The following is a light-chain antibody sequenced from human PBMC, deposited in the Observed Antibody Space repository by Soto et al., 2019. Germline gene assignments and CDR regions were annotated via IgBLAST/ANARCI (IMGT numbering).Light chain of an antibody. V-gene: IGKV3-15*01. CDR1: QGLGTN. J-gene: IGKJ4*01. Sequence: TEMTQSPATLSVSPGERATLSCRASQGLGTNLAWYQQRPGQAPRLLIYAASTRATGVPARFSGSGSETEFTLTITTLQSEDFAVYYCQQYNHCPLPFGVGTKVEIK. CDR3: QQYNHCPLP. CDR2: AAS.